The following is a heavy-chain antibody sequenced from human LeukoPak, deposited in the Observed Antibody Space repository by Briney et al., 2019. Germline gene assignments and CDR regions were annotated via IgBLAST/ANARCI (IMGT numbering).Heavy chain of an antibody. J-gene: IGHJ4*02. CDR2: IKKDGSEK. Sequence: GGSLRLSCVASGLTFSSHWMSWVRQAPGKGLEWVANIKKDGSEKYYVDSVKGRFTISRDNTKNSLYLQMNSLRAEDTGVYYCARYGPNDSPCDYWGQGTLVTVSS. D-gene: IGHD3-3*01. CDR3: ARYGPNDSPCDY. V-gene: IGHV3-7*01. CDR1: GLTFSSHW.